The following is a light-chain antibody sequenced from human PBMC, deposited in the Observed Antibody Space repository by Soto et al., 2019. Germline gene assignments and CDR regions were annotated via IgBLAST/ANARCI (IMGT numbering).Light chain of an antibody. J-gene: IGKJ5*01. Sequence: EIVLTQSPGTLSLSPGERATLSCRASESVTSSYLARYQQKPGQAPRLLIYGASSRATGIPDRFSGSGSGTDFTLTISRLEPEDFAVYYCQHYGSSRTTVGQRTRLEIK. CDR3: QHYGSSRTT. CDR2: GAS. V-gene: IGKV3-20*01. CDR1: ESVTSSY.